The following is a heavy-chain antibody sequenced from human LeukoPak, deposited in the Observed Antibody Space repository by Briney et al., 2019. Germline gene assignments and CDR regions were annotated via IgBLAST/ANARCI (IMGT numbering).Heavy chain of an antibody. V-gene: IGHV3-20*01. D-gene: IGHD4-17*01. J-gene: IGHJ5*02. Sequence: TGGSLRLSCAASGFTFDDYGMSWVRQAPGKGLEWVSGINWNGGSTGYADSVKGRFTISRDNAKNSLYLQMNRLRAEDTALYHCARDLDYGDYVWFDPWGQGTLVTVSS. CDR3: ARDLDYGDYVWFDP. CDR1: GFTFDDYG. CDR2: INWNGGST.